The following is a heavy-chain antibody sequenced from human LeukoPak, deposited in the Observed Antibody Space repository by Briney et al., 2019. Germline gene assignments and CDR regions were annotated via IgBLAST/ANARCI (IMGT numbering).Heavy chain of an antibody. J-gene: IGHJ5*02. V-gene: IGHV4-34*01. D-gene: IGHD6-6*01. CDR1: GGSFSGYY. Sequence: SETLSLTCAVYGGSFSGYYRSWIRQPPGKGLEWIGEINHSGSTNYNPSLKSRVTISVDTSKNQFSLKLSSVTAADTAVYYCARAGRIAARLKWFDPWGQGTLVTVPS. CDR3: ARAGRIAARLKWFDP. CDR2: INHSGST.